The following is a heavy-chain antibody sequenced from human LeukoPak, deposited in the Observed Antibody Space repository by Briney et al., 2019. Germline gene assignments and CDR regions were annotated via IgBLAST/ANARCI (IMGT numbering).Heavy chain of an antibody. Sequence: SETLSLTCCVTGGSISSSSYYWGWIRQPPGKGLEWIGGIYYSGSTYYNPSLKSRVTISVDTSKNQFSLKLSSVTAADTAVYYCASLYGGPPGFYYYYMDVWGKGTTVTVSS. J-gene: IGHJ6*03. CDR2: IYYSGST. V-gene: IGHV4-39*01. CDR3: ASLYGGPPGFYYYYMDV. CDR1: GGSISSSSYY. D-gene: IGHD4/OR15-4a*01.